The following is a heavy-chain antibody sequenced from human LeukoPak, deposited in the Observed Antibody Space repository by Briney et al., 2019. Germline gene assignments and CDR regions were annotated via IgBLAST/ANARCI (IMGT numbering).Heavy chain of an antibody. J-gene: IGHJ6*03. CDR2: IYYSGST. CDR1: GGSISSSSYY. CDR3: ARETSQKGAHYMDV. D-gene: IGHD3-16*01. Sequence: SETLSLTCTVSGGSISSSSYYWGWIRQPPGKGLEWIGSIYYSGSTYYNPSLKSRVTISVDTSKNQFSLKLSSVTAADTAVYYCARETSQKGAHYMDVWGKGTTITISS. V-gene: IGHV4-39*07.